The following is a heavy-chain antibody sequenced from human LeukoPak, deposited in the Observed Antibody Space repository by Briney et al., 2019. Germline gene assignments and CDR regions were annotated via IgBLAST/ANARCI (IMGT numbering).Heavy chain of an antibody. CDR2: IYSGGST. CDR3: ARDSRQDYYDSSGYLWFAFDI. V-gene: IGHV3-53*01. CDR1: GFTVSNNY. Sequence: GGSMRLSCAASGFTVSNNYMSWVRQAPGKGLEWVSVIYSGGSTYYADSVKGRFTISRDNSKNTLYLQMNSLRAEDTAVYYCARDSRQDYYDSSGYLWFAFDIWGQGTMVTVSS. D-gene: IGHD3-22*01. J-gene: IGHJ3*02.